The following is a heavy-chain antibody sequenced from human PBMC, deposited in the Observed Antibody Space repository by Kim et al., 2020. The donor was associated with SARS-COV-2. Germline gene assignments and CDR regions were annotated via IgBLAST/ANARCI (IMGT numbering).Heavy chain of an antibody. CDR1: GGSISSSSYY. J-gene: IGHJ6*02. D-gene: IGHD5-12*01. CDR2: IYYSGST. CDR3: ARHAALWLRAPKPKDV. Sequence: SETLSLTCTVSGGSISSSSYYWGWIRQPPGKGLEWIGSIYYSGSTYYNPSLKSRVTISVDTSKNQFSLKLSSVTAADTAVYYCARHAALWLRAPKPKDVWGQGTTVTVSS. V-gene: IGHV4-39*01.